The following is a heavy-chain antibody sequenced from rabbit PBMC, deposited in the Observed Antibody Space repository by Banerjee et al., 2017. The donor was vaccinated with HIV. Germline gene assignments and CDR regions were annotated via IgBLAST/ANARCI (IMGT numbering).Heavy chain of an antibody. V-gene: IGHV1S45*01. J-gene: IGHJ3*01. CDR3: ARDLAGVTGWNFGL. Sequence: QEQLEETGGGLVQPGGSLTLSCKASGFDFSSDAMCWVRQAPGKGLEWIACINSSSGNTVYATWAKGRFTISKTSSTTVTLQMTSLTAADTATYFCARDLAGVTGWNFGLWGQGTLVTVS. CDR2: INSSSGNT. D-gene: IGHD4-1*01. CDR1: GFDFSSDA.